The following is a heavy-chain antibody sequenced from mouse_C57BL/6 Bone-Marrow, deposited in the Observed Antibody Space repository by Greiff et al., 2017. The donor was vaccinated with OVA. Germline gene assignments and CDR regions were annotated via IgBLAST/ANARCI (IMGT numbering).Heavy chain of an antibody. Sequence: VQLQQSGAELVRPGASVKLSCKASGYTFTDYYINWVKQRPGQGLEWIARIYPGSGNTYYNEKFKGKATLTAEKSSSTAYMQLSSLTSEDSAVYFCARSGRYGSSPYAMDYWGQGTSVTVSS. CDR3: ARSGRYGSSPYAMDY. J-gene: IGHJ4*01. V-gene: IGHV1-76*01. CDR1: GYTFTDYY. D-gene: IGHD1-1*01. CDR2: IYPGSGNT.